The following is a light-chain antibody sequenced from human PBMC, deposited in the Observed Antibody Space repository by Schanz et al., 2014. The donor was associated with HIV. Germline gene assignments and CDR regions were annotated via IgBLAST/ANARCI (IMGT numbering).Light chain of an antibody. CDR1: SGHSSYA. CDR3: QTWGSGNLV. J-gene: IGLJ2*01. V-gene: IGLV4-69*01. CDR2: LNSDGSH. Sequence: LVLTQSPSASASLGASVKLTCTLSSGHSSYALAWPQQQPEKGPRHLMKLNSDGSHSKGDVIPDRFSGSSSGAERYLTISSLQSDDEADYYCQTWGSGNLVFGGGTKLTVL.